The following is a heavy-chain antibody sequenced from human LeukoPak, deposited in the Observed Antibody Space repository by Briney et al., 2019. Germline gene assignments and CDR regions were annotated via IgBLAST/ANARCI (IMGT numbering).Heavy chain of an antibody. V-gene: IGHV3-21*01. CDR1: GFTFSTYS. J-gene: IGHJ4*02. CDR3: ASFVYGGKDY. Sequence: GGSLRLSCAASGFTFSTYSMNWVRQAPGKGLEWVSSISTSSSYIYYADSVKDRFTISRDNAKNSLYLQMNSLRAEDTAVYYCASFVYGGKDYWGQRTLVTVSS. D-gene: IGHD4-23*01. CDR2: ISTSSSYI.